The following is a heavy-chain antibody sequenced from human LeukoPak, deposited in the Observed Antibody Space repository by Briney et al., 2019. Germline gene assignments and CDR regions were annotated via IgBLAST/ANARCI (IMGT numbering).Heavy chain of an antibody. CDR1: GFRFSSYW. CDR3: AREGRAGTTGWYYYYGMDV. J-gene: IGHJ6*02. D-gene: IGHD1-1*01. CDR2: IKQDGSDK. V-gene: IGHV3-7*01. Sequence: PGGSLRLSCAASGFRFSSYWMSWVRQAPGKGLEWVAKIKQDGSDKYYVDSVRGRFTISRDNAKNSLYLQMNSLRAEDTAVYYCAREGRAGTTGWYYYYGMDVWGQGTTVTVSS.